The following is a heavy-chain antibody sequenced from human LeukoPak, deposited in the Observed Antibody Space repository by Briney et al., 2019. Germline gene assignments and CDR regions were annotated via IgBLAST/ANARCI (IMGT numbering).Heavy chain of an antibody. V-gene: IGHV4-4*07. CDR1: GNSFGDYY. D-gene: IGHD2-2*01. Sequence: SETLSLTCTVSGNSFGDYYWSWIRQPAGKGLEWIGRIYTSGSTTYNPSLKSRVTMSVDTSKSQFSLNLMSVTAADTAVYYCARAPPYCSSTSCYLGGYYYYMDVWGKGTTVTISS. J-gene: IGHJ6*03. CDR3: ARAPPYCSSTSCYLGGYYYYMDV. CDR2: IYTSGST.